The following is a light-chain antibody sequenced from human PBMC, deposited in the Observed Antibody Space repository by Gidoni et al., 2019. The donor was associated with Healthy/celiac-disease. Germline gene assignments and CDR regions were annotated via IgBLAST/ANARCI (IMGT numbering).Light chain of an antibody. J-gene: IGLJ1*01. CDR3: STYTTSSTQV. V-gene: IGLV2-14*03. Sequence: VSWYQQHPGNAPKLIIYDVSNRSSGVSNRFSGSTSGNTASLTISGLQAEDEGYYYCSTYTTSSTQVVGTGTKVTVL. CDR2: DVS.